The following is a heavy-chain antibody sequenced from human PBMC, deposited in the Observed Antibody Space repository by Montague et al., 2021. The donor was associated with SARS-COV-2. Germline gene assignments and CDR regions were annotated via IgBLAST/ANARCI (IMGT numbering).Heavy chain of an antibody. V-gene: IGHV2-5*02. D-gene: IGHD2-2*01. CDR3: AHRCSTSSIDY. Sequence: PALVKPTQTLTLTCTFSGFPLSTNGAGVGWIRQPPGKALEWLALIFWDDDKRYSPSLKNRLTVTKDTSKNQVVLTVTNMDPVDTATYYCAHRCSTSSIDYWGQGALVTVSS. CDR1: GFPLSTNGAG. J-gene: IGHJ4*02. CDR2: IFWDDDK.